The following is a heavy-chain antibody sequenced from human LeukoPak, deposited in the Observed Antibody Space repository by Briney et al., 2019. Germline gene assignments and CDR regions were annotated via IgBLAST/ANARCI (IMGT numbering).Heavy chain of an antibody. CDR1: GDSVSSNSAT. CDR3: ARVIWFGELSTPSFDY. J-gene: IGHJ4*02. Sequence: SQTLSLTCAISGDSVSSNSATWNWIRQSPSRGLEWLGRTYYRSKWYNDYAVSVKSRITINPDTSKNQFSLQLNSVTPEDTAVYYCARVIWFGELSTPSFDYWGQGTLVTVSS. V-gene: IGHV6-1*01. CDR2: TYYRSKWYN. D-gene: IGHD3-10*01.